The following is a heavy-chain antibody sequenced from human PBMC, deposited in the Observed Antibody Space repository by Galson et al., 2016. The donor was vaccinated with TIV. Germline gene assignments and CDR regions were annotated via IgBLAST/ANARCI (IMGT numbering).Heavy chain of an antibody. CDR3: AKIGYCYSTTDCYAYDAFHI. Sequence: QSGAEVKKPGESLKISCKASGYSFTTFWIGWVRQMPGKGLEWMGVIYPEDSDTRYSPSFQGQVTISADKSIRTAYLPWSSLKASDTAIYYCAKIGYCYSTTDCYAYDAFHIWGQGTMVSVSS. CDR1: GYSFTTFW. V-gene: IGHV5-51*01. CDR2: IYPEDSDT. J-gene: IGHJ3*02. D-gene: IGHD2-2*03.